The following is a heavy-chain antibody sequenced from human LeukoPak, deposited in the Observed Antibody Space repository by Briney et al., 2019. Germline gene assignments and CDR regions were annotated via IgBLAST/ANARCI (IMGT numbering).Heavy chain of an antibody. V-gene: IGHV3-20*04. CDR3: ARPHGITGTTPFDF. Sequence: GGSLRLSCVASGCTFNDSDISWVRQPPGKGLEGSSGINWNGRSRDYADSVKGRFTISRDNAKNSLYLEMNSLRAEDTALYFCARPHGITGTTPFDFWGQGTRVTVSS. J-gene: IGHJ4*02. D-gene: IGHD1-7*01. CDR1: GCTFNDSD. CDR2: INWNGRSR.